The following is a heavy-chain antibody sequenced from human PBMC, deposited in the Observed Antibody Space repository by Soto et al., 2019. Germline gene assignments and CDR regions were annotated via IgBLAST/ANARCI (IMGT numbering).Heavy chain of an antibody. CDR3: ARRGTNYDILTGYYTDNWFDP. V-gene: IGHV4-61*08. J-gene: IGHJ5*02. Sequence: SETLSVTCAVPGAFISRGGYSWSWIRQAPGKGLERIGYIYYSGSTNYNPSLKSRVTISVDTSKNQFPLKLSSVTAADTAVYYCARRGTNYDILTGYYTDNWFDPWGQGTLVTVS. CDR1: GAFISRGGYS. D-gene: IGHD3-9*01. CDR2: IYYSGST.